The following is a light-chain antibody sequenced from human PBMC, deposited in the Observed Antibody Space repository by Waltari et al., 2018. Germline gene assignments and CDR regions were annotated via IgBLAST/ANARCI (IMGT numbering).Light chain of an antibody. CDR3: AAWDDSLNSVL. V-gene: IGLV1-44*01. J-gene: IGLJ2*01. Sequence: QSVLTQPPSASGTPGQGVTIPWSGRSPNIGSNSVNWYQQLPGTAPKLLIFSDNQRPSGVPDRFSGSKSGNSASLAISGLQSDDEAHYYCAAWDDSLNSVLFGGGTKLTVL. CDR2: SDN. CDR1: SPNIGSNS.